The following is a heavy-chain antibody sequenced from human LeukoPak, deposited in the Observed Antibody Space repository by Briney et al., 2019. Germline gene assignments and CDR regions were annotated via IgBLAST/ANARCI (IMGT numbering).Heavy chain of an antibody. D-gene: IGHD3-10*02. CDR2: IGYDGSNK. CDR3: AKDHVGGQGRFSYFDY. CDR1: GFTFTNYG. Sequence: GGSPRLSCAASGFTFTNYGIHWVRQAPGKGLEWVAFIGYDGSNKNYVDSVKGRFTISRDNSKNTLFLQMIRLRPEDTAVYYCAKDHVGGQGRFSYFDYWGQGTLVTVSS. J-gene: IGHJ4*02. V-gene: IGHV3-30*02.